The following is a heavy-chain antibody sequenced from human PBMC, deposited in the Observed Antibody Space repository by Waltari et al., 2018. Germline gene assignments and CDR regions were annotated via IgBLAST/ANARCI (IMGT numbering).Heavy chain of an antibody. V-gene: IGHV1-69*05. J-gene: IGHJ4*02. Sequence: QVQLVQSGAEVKKPGSSFSVSFRTSRCTFSSCAISWVRQAPGQGLEWIGEIIHIFGTANYAQKIKGSVTITNDAYNRTSHMVLCRTRAETTVVYYSGSSSYRSNPFDFWGQGTMVTVSS. CDR2: IIHIFGTA. CDR3: GSSSYRSNPFDF. CDR1: RCTFSSCA. D-gene: IGHD6-13*01.